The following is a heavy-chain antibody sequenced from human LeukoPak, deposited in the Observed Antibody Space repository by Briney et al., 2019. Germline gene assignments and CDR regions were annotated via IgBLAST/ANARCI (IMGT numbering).Heavy chain of an antibody. D-gene: IGHD3/OR15-3a*01. CDR2: IYGSGGT. V-gene: IGHV4-4*07. CDR3: ARNRTSYYGEIPFDV. CDR1: GGAISNFY. Sequence: SETLSLTCTVSGGAISNFYWSRIRQSAGKGLEWIGQIYGSGGTNYNPSLKSRVTMSADKSKNQISLRLTSVTAADTAVYYCARNRTSYYGEIPFDVWGQGTMVTVSS. J-gene: IGHJ3*01.